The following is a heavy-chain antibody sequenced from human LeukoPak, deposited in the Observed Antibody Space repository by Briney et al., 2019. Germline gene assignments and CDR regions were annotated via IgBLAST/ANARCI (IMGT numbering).Heavy chain of an antibody. CDR2: INSDGNII. J-gene: IGHJ4*02. Sequence: GGSLRLSCAASGFTFSTYWMHWVRQVPGKGLVWVSRINSDGNIITYADSVKGRFTISRDNTRNMVYLQVKSLRVEDTAVYYCVAGMGNYWGQGTLVPV. D-gene: IGHD6-13*01. CDR1: GFTFSTYW. CDR3: VAGMGNY. V-gene: IGHV3-74*01.